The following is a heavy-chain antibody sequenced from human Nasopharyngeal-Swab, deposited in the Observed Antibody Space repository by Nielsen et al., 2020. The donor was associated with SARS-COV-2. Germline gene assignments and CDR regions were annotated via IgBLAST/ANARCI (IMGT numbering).Heavy chain of an antibody. CDR2: INHSGST. Sequence: SETLSLTCAVYGGSFSGYYWSWIRRPPGKGLEWIGEINHSGSTNYNPSLKSRVTISVDTSKNQFSLKLSSVTAADTAVYYCARGETRGYDFWSGYYSERVGFDYWGQGTLVTVSS. CDR1: GGSFSGYY. D-gene: IGHD3-3*01. V-gene: IGHV4-34*01. CDR3: ARGETRGYDFWSGYYSERVGFDY. J-gene: IGHJ4*02.